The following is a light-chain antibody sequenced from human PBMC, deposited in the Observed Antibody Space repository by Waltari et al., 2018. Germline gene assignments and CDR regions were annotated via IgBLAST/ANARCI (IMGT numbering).Light chain of an antibody. CDR1: SSNFGAGFD. V-gene: IGLV1-40*01. Sequence: QSVLTQPPSVSGDPGQRVTISCTGSSSNFGAGFDVHWYQQLPGPAPKLLIYGNSNRPSGVPDRFSGSKSGTSASLAITGLQAEDEADYYCQSYDNILSASIFGGGTKLTVL. J-gene: IGLJ2*01. CDR3: QSYDNILSASI. CDR2: GNS.